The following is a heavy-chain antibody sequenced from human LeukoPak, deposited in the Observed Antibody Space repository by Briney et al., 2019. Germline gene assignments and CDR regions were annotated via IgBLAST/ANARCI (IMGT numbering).Heavy chain of an antibody. Sequence: PSETLSLTCAVYGGSFSGYYWSWIRQPPGKGLEWIGEINHSGSTNYNPSLKSRVTIPVDTSKNQFSLKLSSVTAADTAVYYCASGYCSGGSYYYFDYWGQGTLVTVSS. CDR1: GGSFSGYY. CDR2: INHSGST. D-gene: IGHD2-15*01. CDR3: ASGYCSGGSYYYFDY. J-gene: IGHJ4*02. V-gene: IGHV4-34*01.